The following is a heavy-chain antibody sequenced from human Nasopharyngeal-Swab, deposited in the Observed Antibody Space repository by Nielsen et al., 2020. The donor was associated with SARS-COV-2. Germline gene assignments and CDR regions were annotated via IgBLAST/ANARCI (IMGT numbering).Heavy chain of an antibody. CDR2: INAGNGNT. V-gene: IGHV1-3*01. J-gene: IGHJ3*02. D-gene: IGHD3-3*01. Sequence: WARQAPGQRLEWMGWINAGNGNTKYSQKFQGRVTITRDTSASTAYMELSSLRSEDTAVYYCARNFGVVSSTSPPDAFDIWGQGTMVTVSS. CDR3: ARNFGVVSSTSPPDAFDI.